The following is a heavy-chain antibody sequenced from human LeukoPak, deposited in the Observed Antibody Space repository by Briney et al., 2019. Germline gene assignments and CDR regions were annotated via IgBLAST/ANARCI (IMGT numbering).Heavy chain of an antibody. Sequence: ASVKVSCKASGYTFTGYYMHWVRQAPGQGLEWMGWINPNSGGTNYAQKFQGRVTMTSDTSISTAYMELSRLRSDDTAVYYCARGVGTSLNTYYYYYYMDVWGKGTTVTVSS. CDR2: INPNSGGT. D-gene: IGHD2-2*01. J-gene: IGHJ6*03. CDR3: ARGVGTSLNTYYYYYYMDV. CDR1: GYTFTGYY. V-gene: IGHV1-2*02.